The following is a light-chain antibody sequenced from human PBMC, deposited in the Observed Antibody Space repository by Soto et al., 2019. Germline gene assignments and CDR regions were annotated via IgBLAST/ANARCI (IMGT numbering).Light chain of an antibody. CDR1: TGAVTSGHY. J-gene: IGLJ2*01. Sequence: QAVVTQEPSLTVSPGGTVTLTCGSSTGAVTSGHYPYWFQQKPGQAPRTLIYDTSNKHSWTPARFSGSLLGGKAALTLSGAQPEDEADYYSILVYSGGVVFGGGTKLTVL. CDR2: DTS. V-gene: IGLV7-46*01. CDR3: ILVYSGGVV.